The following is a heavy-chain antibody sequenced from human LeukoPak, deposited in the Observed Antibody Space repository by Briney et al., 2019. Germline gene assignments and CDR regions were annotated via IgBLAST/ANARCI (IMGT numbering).Heavy chain of an antibody. D-gene: IGHD3-3*01. V-gene: IGHV3-15*01. CDR1: GFTFSNAW. CDR2: IKSKTDGGTT. CDR3: TTSSAGTIFGVVIIPYYYFDY. J-gene: IGHJ4*02. Sequence: KSGGSLRLSCAASGFTFSNAWMSWVRQAPGKGLEWVGRIKSKTDGGTTDYAAPVKGRFTISRDDSKNTLYLQMNSLKTEDTAVYYCTTSSAGTIFGVVIIPYYYFDYWGQGTLVTVSS.